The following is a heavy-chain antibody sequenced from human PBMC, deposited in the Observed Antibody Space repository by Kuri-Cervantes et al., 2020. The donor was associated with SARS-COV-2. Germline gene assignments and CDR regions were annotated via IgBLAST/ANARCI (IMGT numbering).Heavy chain of an antibody. Sequence: GGSLRLSCAASGFTFSSYGMHWVRQAPGKGLEWVAVISYDGSNKYYADSVKGRFTISRDNAKNSLYLQMNSLRAEDTVVYYCARWVVAATNWFDPWGQGTLVTVSS. CDR1: GFTFSSYG. CDR2: ISYDGSNK. V-gene: IGHV3-30*03. CDR3: ARWVVAATNWFDP. J-gene: IGHJ5*02. D-gene: IGHD2-15*01.